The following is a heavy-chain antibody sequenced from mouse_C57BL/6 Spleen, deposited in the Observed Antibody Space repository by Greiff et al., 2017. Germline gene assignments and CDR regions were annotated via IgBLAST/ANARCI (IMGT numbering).Heavy chain of an antibody. J-gene: IGHJ4*01. V-gene: IGHV1-55*01. CDR2: IYPGSGST. D-gene: IGHD2-4*01. Sequence: QVQLQQPGAELVKPGASVKMSCKASGYTFTSYWITWVKQRPGQGLEWIGDIYPGSGSTNYNEKFKSKATLTVDTSASTAYMQLSSLTSEDSAVYYCARVDDYDSYAMDYWGQGTSVTVSS. CDR3: ARVDDYDSYAMDY. CDR1: GYTFTSYW.